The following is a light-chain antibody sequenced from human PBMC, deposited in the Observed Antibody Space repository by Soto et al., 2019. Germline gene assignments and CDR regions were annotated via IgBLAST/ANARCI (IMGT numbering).Light chain of an antibody. J-gene: IGKJ2*01. CDR3: QQYSNSRNP. V-gene: IGKV3-20*01. Sequence: EIVLPQSPGTLSLSPGDRATLSCRTSQSVSSSYLAWYQQKPGQAPRLLIYGTSSRATGIPDRFSGSGSGTDFTLTINRLEPEDFAVYYCQQYSNSRNPFGQGTKVEIE. CDR1: QSVSSSY. CDR2: GTS.